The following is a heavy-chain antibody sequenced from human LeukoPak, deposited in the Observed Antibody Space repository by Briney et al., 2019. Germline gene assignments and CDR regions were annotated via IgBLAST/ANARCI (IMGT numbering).Heavy chain of an antibody. CDR1: GASISSDY. D-gene: IGHD3-22*01. CDR3: ARAVVIISPDAFDI. J-gene: IGHJ3*02. V-gene: IGHV4-59*08. Sequence: SETLSLTCTVSGASISSDYWNWIRQPPGKGLEWIGYIHYTGTTYYNPSLKSRVTISVDTSKNQFSLRLSSVTAADTAVYYCARAVVIISPDAFDIWGQGTMVTVSS. CDR2: IHYTGTT.